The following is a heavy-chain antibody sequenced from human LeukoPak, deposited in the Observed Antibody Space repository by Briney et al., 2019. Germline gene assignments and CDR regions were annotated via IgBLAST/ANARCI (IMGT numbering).Heavy chain of an antibody. CDR2: IYTSGST. Sequence: SETLSLTCTVFGDSISTFYWSWIRQPAGKGLEWIGHIYTSGSTNYNPSLKSRVTMSVDTSKNQFFLKLSSVTAADTAVYYCARDIVAAVGSFDYWGQGILVTVSS. J-gene: IGHJ4*02. CDR3: ARDIVAAVGSFDY. V-gene: IGHV4-4*07. D-gene: IGHD6-13*01. CDR1: GDSISTFY.